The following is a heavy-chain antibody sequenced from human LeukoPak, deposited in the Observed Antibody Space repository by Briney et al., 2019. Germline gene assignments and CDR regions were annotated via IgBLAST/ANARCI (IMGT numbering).Heavy chain of an antibody. CDR3: AKDIGGYGGPDY. Sequence: GGSLRLSCAASGFPFDDYSMHWVRPGPGEGLGWVSGISWNSGSIGYADSVKGRFTISRDNAKNSLYLQMNSLRAEDTALYYCAKDIGGYGGPDYWGQGTLVTVSS. V-gene: IGHV3-9*01. CDR1: GFPFDDYS. D-gene: IGHD5-12*01. CDR2: ISWNSGSI. J-gene: IGHJ4*02.